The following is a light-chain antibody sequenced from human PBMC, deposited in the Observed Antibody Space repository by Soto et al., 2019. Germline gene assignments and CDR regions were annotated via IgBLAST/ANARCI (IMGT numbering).Light chain of an antibody. Sequence: QSVLTQPPSTSGTPGQRVTIYCSGSSSNVGSNDVYWYQHVPGAAPNLLICRNNRRPSGVPDRFSGSKSGSAVSLAISGLRSEDEADYYCASWDDTLSGPVFGGGTTLTVL. CDR3: ASWDDTLSGPV. J-gene: IGLJ3*02. CDR1: SSNVGSND. CDR2: RNN. V-gene: IGLV1-47*01.